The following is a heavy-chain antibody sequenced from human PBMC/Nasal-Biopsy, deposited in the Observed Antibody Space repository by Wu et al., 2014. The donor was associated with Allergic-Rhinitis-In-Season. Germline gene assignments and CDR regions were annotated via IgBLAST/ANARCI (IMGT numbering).Heavy chain of an antibody. CDR2: IKQDGSEK. Sequence: LRLSCAASGFTFSSYWMSWVRQAPGKGLEWVANIKQDGSEKYYVDSVKGRFTISRDNAKNSLYLQMNSLRAEDTAVYYCARDRVAALAYYYYGMDVWGQGTTVTVSS. V-gene: IGHV3-7*01. CDR1: GFTFSSYW. CDR3: ARDRVAALAYYYYGMDV. J-gene: IGHJ6*02. D-gene: IGHD2-15*01.